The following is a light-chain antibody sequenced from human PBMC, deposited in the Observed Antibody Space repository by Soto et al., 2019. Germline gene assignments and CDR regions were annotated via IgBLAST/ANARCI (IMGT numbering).Light chain of an antibody. V-gene: IGKV1-5*01. CDR3: QQHKSYPVT. CDR1: QNIDIW. CDR2: DAS. Sequence: DIQMTQSPSTLSASVGDRVTITCRASQNIDIWLSWYQQKPGKAPSLLIYDASNLESGVPSRFSGSGSGTEFTLNISSLQPDDSGSYYCQQHKSYPVTFGGGTKVEIK. J-gene: IGKJ4*01.